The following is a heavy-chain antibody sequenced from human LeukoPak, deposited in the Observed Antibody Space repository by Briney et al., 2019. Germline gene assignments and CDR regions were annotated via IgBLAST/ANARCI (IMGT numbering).Heavy chain of an antibody. CDR3: VRRYDYYDSCGYGY. CDR1: GGTFSGYY. Sequence: PSETLSLPCAAYGGTFSGYYWSWIRQAPGKGLEWMGEINHSGSNNYYVSLESRVIISVETSTKKFFLQQSTVTAADAAVYYCVRRYDYYDSCGYGYGGEGTLVTVSS. J-gene: IGHJ4*02. D-gene: IGHD3-22*01. CDR2: INHSGSN. V-gene: IGHV4-34*01.